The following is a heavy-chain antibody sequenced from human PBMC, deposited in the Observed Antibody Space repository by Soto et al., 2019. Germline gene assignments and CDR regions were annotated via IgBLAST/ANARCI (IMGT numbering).Heavy chain of an antibody. V-gene: IGHV3-53*04. Sequence: GGSLRLSCAASGFTVSSNYMSWVRQAPGKGLEWVSVIYSGGSTYYADSVKGRFTISRHNSKNTLCLQMNSLRAEDTAVYYCARATVRYCSGGSCYAPGDAFDIWGQGTLVTVSS. J-gene: IGHJ3*02. CDR2: IYSGGST. D-gene: IGHD2-15*01. CDR3: ARATVRYCSGGSCYAPGDAFDI. CDR1: GFTVSSNY.